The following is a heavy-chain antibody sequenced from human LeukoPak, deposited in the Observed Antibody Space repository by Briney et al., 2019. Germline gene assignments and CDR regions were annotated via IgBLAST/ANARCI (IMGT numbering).Heavy chain of an antibody. V-gene: IGHV4-34*01. D-gene: IGHD2/OR15-2a*01. CDR1: GGSFSTYY. CDR3: ARQTLRDWFDP. CDR2: INHSGST. J-gene: IGHJ5*02. Sequence: SETLSLTCAVYGGSFSTYYWGWIRQPPGKGLEWIGEINHSGSTNYNPSLKSRVTMSVDTSKNQLSLKLSSVTAADTAVYYCARQTLRDWFDPWGQGTLVTVSS.